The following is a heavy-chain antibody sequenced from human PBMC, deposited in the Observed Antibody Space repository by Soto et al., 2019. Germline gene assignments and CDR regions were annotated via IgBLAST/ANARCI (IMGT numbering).Heavy chain of an antibody. CDR1: GFTFSSYG. CDR2: ISYDGSNK. CDR3: AKGLLWFGEFPSFDY. Sequence: QVQLVESGGGVVQPGRSLRLSCAASGFTFSSYGMHWVRQAPGKGLEWVAVISYDGSNKYYADSVKGRFTISRDNSKNTLYLQMNRLRAEDTAVYYCAKGLLWFGEFPSFDYWGQGTLVTVSS. V-gene: IGHV3-30*18. D-gene: IGHD3-10*01. J-gene: IGHJ4*02.